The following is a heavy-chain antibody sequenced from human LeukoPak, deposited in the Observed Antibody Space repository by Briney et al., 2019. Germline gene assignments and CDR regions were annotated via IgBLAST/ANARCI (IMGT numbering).Heavy chain of an antibody. J-gene: IGHJ4*02. V-gene: IGHV3-48*01. Sequence: GGSLRLSCAASGFIFSNYPMNWVRQAPGKGLEWLSNIRTGGDPTYYADSVKGRFTISRDNSKNTLYLQMNSLRAEDTAVYYCARDVHYDFWTGYYSTWPLGYWGQGTLVTVSS. CDR3: ARDVHYDFWTGYYSTWPLGY. CDR1: GFIFSNYP. CDR2: IRTGGDPT. D-gene: IGHD3-3*01.